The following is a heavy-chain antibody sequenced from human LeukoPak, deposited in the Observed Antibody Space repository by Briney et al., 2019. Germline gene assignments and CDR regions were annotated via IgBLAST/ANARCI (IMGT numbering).Heavy chain of an antibody. J-gene: IGHJ4*02. D-gene: IGHD3-22*01. Sequence: PGGSLRLSSAASGFTFSSYAMSWVRQAPGKGLEWVSAISGSGGSTYYADSVKGRFTISRDNSKNTLYLQMNSLRAEDTAVYYCAKVNTYYYDSGCSFDYWGQGTLVTVSS. CDR2: ISGSGGST. CDR1: GFTFSSYA. CDR3: AKVNTYYYDSGCSFDY. V-gene: IGHV3-23*01.